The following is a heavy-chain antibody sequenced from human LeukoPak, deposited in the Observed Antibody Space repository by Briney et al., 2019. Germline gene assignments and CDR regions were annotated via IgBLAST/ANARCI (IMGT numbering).Heavy chain of an antibody. CDR3: ARENSANSDSFDY. V-gene: IGHV1-46*03. CDR2: INPSGGST. Sequence: ASVKVSCKASGGTFSSYAISWVRQAPGQGLEWMGIINPSGGSTSYAQKFQGRVTMTRDTSTSTVYMELSSLRSEDTAVYYCARENSANSDSFDYWGQGTLVTVSS. D-gene: IGHD1-7*01. J-gene: IGHJ4*02. CDR1: GGTFSSYA.